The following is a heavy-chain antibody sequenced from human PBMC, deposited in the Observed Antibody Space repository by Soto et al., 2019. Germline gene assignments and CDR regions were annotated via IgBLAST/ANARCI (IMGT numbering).Heavy chain of an antibody. CDR2: ISAYNGNT. J-gene: IGHJ6*02. V-gene: IGHV1-18*04. CDR1: GYTFTSYG. D-gene: IGHD4-17*01. CDR3: ASYPLDYGGNSDSYYYYGMYV. Sequence: ASVKVSCKASGYTFTSYGNSWVRQAPGQGLEWMGWISAYNGNTNYAQKLQGRVTMTTDTSTSTAYMELRSLRSDDTAVYYCASYPLDYGGNSDSYYYYGMYVWGQGTTGTVSS.